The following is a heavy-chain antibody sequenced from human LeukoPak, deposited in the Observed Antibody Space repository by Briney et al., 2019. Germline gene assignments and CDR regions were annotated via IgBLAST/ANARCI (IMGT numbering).Heavy chain of an antibody. CDR2: ISGSGGST. V-gene: IGHV3-23*01. CDR1: GFTFSSYA. D-gene: IGHD3-9*01. J-gene: IGHJ6*02. CDR3: ARVLRYFDWLDDYYGMDV. Sequence: AGGSLRLSCAASGFTFSSYAMSWVRQAPGKGLEWVSAISGSGGSTYYADSVKGRFTISRGNSKNTLYLQMGSLRAEDMAVYYCARVLRYFDWLDDYYGMDVWGQGTTVTVSS.